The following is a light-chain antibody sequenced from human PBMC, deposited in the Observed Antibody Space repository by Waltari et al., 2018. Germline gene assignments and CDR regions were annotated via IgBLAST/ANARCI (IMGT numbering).Light chain of an antibody. CDR1: QGLSSY. Sequence: AIRITQSPSSLSASTVDTVTIPCRASQGLSSYLAWYQQKPGKAPKLLIYAASTLQSGVPSRFSGSGSGTDFTLTISCLQSEDVATYYCQQYYSYPLTFGGGTKVEIK. J-gene: IGKJ4*01. CDR3: QQYYSYPLT. V-gene: IGKV1-8*01. CDR2: AAS.